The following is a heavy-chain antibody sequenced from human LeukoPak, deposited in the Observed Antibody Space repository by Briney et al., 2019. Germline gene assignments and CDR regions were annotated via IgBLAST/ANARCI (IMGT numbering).Heavy chain of an antibody. CDR2: IRYDGSDK. CDR1: VFNFSNYD. J-gene: IGHJ5*02. V-gene: IGHV3-30*02. CDR3: AKGDTS. Sequence: GGSLRLSCAASVFNFSNYDMHWVRQAPGKGLEWVAFIRYDGSDKYYADSVKGRFTISRDNSKNTLYLQMNSLRTEDTAVYYCAKGDTSWGQGTLVTVSS. D-gene: IGHD2-21*02.